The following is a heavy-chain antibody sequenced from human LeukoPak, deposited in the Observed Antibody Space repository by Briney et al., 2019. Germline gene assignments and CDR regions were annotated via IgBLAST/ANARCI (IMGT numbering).Heavy chain of an antibody. Sequence: SETLSLTCTVSGGSISGYYWSWVRQPPGKGLEWIGYIHYSGSTNYNPSLKSRVTISLDTSKNQSSLKLTSVTAADTAVYYCAREGQWLPDWFDPWGQGTLVTVSS. D-gene: IGHD6-19*01. CDR3: AREGQWLPDWFDP. J-gene: IGHJ5*02. CDR1: GGSISGYY. V-gene: IGHV4-59*01. CDR2: IHYSGST.